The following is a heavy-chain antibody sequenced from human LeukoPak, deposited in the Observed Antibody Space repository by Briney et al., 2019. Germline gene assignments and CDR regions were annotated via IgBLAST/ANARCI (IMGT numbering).Heavy chain of an antibody. D-gene: IGHD3-22*01. Sequence: AGGSLRLSCAASGFTFSDYAMSWVRQAPGKGLEWVSAISGSGGSTYYADSVKGRFTISRDNSKNTLYLQMNSLRAEDTAVYYCAKDQPRITMIVVVIRSNDAFDIWGQGTMVTVSS. J-gene: IGHJ3*02. CDR1: GFTFSDYA. CDR3: AKDQPRITMIVVVIRSNDAFDI. V-gene: IGHV3-23*01. CDR2: ISGSGGST.